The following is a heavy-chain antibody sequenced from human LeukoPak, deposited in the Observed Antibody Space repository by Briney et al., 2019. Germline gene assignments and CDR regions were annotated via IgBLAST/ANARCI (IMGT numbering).Heavy chain of an antibody. J-gene: IGHJ3*02. V-gene: IGHV1-18*01. CDR3: ARSRVLLWFGSAGADAFDI. CDR2: TSANNRNT. Sequence: ASVKVSCKASGYTFLSHGFSWVRQAPGQGLEWMGWTSANNRNTNYAQRLQGRVTMTTDTSTNTAYMELRTLRSDDTAVYYCARSRVLLWFGSAGADAFDIWGQGTMVTVST. CDR1: GYTFLSHG. D-gene: IGHD3-10*01.